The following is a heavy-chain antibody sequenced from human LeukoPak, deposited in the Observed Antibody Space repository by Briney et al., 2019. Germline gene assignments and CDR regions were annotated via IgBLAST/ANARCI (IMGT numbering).Heavy chain of an antibody. Sequence: GVPLSLPCTPSVYPFRHHDMRGPPQAPGKGLVWVSAIRGSGTSTYYAESVKGRFTISRDTSKNTLYLQMNSLRAEDTAVYYCANTGRPPSDYWGQGTLVTVSS. CDR1: VYPFRHHD. CDR2: IRGSGTST. D-gene: IGHD1-14*01. V-gene: IGHV3-23*01. CDR3: ANTGRPPSDY. J-gene: IGHJ4*02.